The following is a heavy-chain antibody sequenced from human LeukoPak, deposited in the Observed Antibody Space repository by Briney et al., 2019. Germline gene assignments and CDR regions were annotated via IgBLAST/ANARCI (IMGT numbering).Heavy chain of an antibody. CDR1: GFTFSSYS. D-gene: IGHD3-16*01. CDR3: ARADLGGGAFDI. V-gene: IGHV3-48*01. J-gene: IGHJ3*02. Sequence: GGSLRLSCAASGFTFSSYSMNWVRQAPGKGLEWVSYISSSGSTIYYADSVKGRFTISRDNSKNTLYLQMNSLRAEDTAVYYCARADLGGGAFDIWGQGTMVTVSS. CDR2: ISSSGSTI.